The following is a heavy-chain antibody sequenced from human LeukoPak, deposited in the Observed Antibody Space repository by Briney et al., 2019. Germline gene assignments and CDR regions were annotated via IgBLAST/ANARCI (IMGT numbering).Heavy chain of an antibody. CDR2: ISSSGSTI. J-gene: IGHJ4*02. CDR3: ARDPPTTYDFWSGYSRFDY. V-gene: IGHV3-11*04. Sequence: GGSLRLSCAASGFTFSDYYMSWIRQAPGKGLEWVSYISSSGSTIYYADSVKGRFTISRDNAENSLYLQMNSLRAEDTAVYYCARDPPTTYDFWSGYSRFDYWGQGTLVTVSS. D-gene: IGHD3-3*01. CDR1: GFTFSDYY.